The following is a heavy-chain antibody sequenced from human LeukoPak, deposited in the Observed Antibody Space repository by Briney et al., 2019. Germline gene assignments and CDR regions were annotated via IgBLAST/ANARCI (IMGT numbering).Heavy chain of an antibody. V-gene: IGHV3-48*01. CDR1: GFTFSSYS. CDR3: AKDWSSSWSDY. J-gene: IGHJ4*02. D-gene: IGHD6-13*01. CDR2: ISSSSSTI. Sequence: GRSLRLSCAASGFTFSSYSMNWVRQAPGKGLEWVSYISSSSSTIYYADSVKGRFTISRDNSKNTLYLQMNSLRAEDTAVYYCAKDWSSSWSDYWGQGTLVTVSS.